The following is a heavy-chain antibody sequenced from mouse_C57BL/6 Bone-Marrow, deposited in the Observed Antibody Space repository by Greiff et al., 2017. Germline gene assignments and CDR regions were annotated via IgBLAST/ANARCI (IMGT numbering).Heavy chain of an antibody. Sequence: EVQLVESGGGLVKPGGSLKLSCAASGFTFSDYGMHWVRQAPEKGLEWVAYISSGSSTIYYAGTVKGRFTISRDNAKNTLFLQRTSLRSEDTAMYYCASRYYGMDYWDQGTSVTVSS. J-gene: IGHJ4*01. CDR3: ASRYYGMDY. CDR1: GFTFSDYG. CDR2: ISSGSSTI. D-gene: IGHD1-1*01. V-gene: IGHV5-17*01.